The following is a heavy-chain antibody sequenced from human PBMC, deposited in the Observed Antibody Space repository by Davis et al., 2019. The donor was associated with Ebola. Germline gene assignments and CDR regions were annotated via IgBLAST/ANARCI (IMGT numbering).Heavy chain of an antibody. CDR2: IYYSGST. CDR3: ARRSYSSSLIDY. Sequence: MPSETLSLTCTVSGGSISSYYWSWIRQPPGKGLEWIGYIYYSGSTNYNPSLKSRVTISVDTSKNQFSLKLSSVTAADTAVYFCARRSYSSSLIDYWGQGTLVTVSS. V-gene: IGHV4-59*08. J-gene: IGHJ4*02. D-gene: IGHD6-13*01. CDR1: GGSISSYY.